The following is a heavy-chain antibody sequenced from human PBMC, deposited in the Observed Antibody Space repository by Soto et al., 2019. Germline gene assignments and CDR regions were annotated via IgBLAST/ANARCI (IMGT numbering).Heavy chain of an antibody. D-gene: IGHD3-10*01. CDR3: ARGGILLLWFGELDY. J-gene: IGHJ4*02. CDR1: GYTFTSYA. CDR2: INAGNGNT. Sequence: QVQLVQSGAEVKKPGASVKVSCKASGYTFTSYAMHWVRQAPGQRLEWMGWINAGNGNTKYSQKFQGRVTITRDTSASTAYMELRSLRSEDTAVYYCARGGILLLWFGELDYWGQGTLVTVSS. V-gene: IGHV1-3*01.